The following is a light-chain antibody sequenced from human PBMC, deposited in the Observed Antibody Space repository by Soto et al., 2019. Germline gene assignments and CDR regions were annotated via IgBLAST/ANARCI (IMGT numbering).Light chain of an antibody. J-gene: IGLJ2*01. CDR1: SSDVGGYNY. Sequence: QSALTQPPSASGSPGQSVTISCTGTSSDVGGYNYVSWYQHHPGKAPKLMIYEVSKRPSGVPDRFSGSKSGNTASLTVSGLQAEDEADYYCSSYAGSNNLVFGGGTK. V-gene: IGLV2-8*01. CDR3: SSYAGSNNLV. CDR2: EVS.